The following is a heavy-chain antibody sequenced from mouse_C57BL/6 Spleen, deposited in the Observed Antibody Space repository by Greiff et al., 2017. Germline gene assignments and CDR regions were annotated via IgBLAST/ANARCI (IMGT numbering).Heavy chain of an antibody. V-gene: IGHV1-64*01. D-gene: IGHD1-1*01. Sequence: QVQLQQPGAELVKPGASVKLSCKASGYTFTSYWMHWVKQRPGQGLEWIGMIHPNSGSNNYNEKFKSKATLTVDKSSSTAYMQRSSLTSEDSAVYYCARGGTTVVAHWYVDVWGTGTTVTVSS. J-gene: IGHJ1*03. CDR1: GYTFTSYW. CDR3: ARGGTTVVAHWYVDV. CDR2: IHPNSGSN.